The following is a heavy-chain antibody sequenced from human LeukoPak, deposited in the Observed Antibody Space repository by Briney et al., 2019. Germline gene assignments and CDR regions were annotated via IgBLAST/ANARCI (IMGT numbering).Heavy chain of an antibody. J-gene: IGHJ4*02. D-gene: IGHD3-10*01. CDR3: AKDVDPFGSGSYVEGFDY. CDR1: GFTFSNYA. V-gene: IGHV3-30*18. CDR2: ISYDGSNK. Sequence: GGSLRLSCAASGFTFSNYAMNWVRQAPGKGLEWVAVISYDGSNKYYADSVKGRFTISRDNSKNTLYLQMNSLRAEDTAVYYCAKDVDPFGSGSYVEGFDYWGQGTLVTVSS.